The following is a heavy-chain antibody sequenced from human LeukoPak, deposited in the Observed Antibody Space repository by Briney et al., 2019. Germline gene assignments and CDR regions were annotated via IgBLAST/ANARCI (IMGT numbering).Heavy chain of an antibody. CDR2: IIPIFGTA. CDR3: ARPSGTNRDGYHYYYYGMDV. V-gene: IGHV1-69*13. J-gene: IGHJ6*02. CDR1: GGTFSSYA. Sequence: GASVKVSCTASGGTFSSYAISWVRQAPGQGLEWMGGIIPIFGTANYAQKFQGRVTITADESTSTAYMELSSLRSEDTAVYYCARPSGTNRDGYHYYYYGMDVWGQGTTVTVSS. D-gene: IGHD5-24*01.